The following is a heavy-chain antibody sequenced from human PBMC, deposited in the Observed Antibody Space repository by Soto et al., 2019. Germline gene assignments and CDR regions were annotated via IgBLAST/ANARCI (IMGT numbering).Heavy chain of an antibody. Sequence: SETLSLTCAVSGGSISSSNWWSWVRQPPGKGREWIGEIYHSGSTNYNPSLKSRVTISVDKSKNQFSLKLSSVTAADTAVYYCARAPIYCSGGSCYPYYGMDVWGQGTTVTVSS. CDR2: IYHSGST. V-gene: IGHV4-4*02. J-gene: IGHJ6*02. CDR3: ARAPIYCSGGSCYPYYGMDV. D-gene: IGHD2-15*01. CDR1: GGSISSSNW.